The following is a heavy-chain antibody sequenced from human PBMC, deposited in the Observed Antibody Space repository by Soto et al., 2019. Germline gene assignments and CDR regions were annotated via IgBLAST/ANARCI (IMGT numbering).Heavy chain of an antibody. CDR3: AKSVETFYYGLDV. CDR1: GFTFSNYV. Sequence: PGGSLRLSCAASGFTFSNYVMNWVRQAPGKGLEWVSGIRGSGSPTYYADSVKGRFTISRDNSKNTLYLQANSLRAEDTAVYYCAKSVETFYYGLDVWGQGTTVTVSS. V-gene: IGHV3-23*01. J-gene: IGHJ6*02. CDR2: IRGSGSPT. D-gene: IGHD2-21*02.